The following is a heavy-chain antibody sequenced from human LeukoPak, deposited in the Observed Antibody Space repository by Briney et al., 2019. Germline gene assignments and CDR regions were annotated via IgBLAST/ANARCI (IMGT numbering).Heavy chain of an antibody. CDR3: ARARSGSRWVPAFDI. Sequence: GASVKVSCKASGYTFTSYGISWVRQAPGQGLEWMGWISAYNGNTNYAQKLQGRVTMTTDTSTSTAYMELRSLRSDDTAVYYCARARSGSRWVPAFDIWGQGTMVTVSS. J-gene: IGHJ3*02. D-gene: IGHD1-26*01. CDR2: ISAYNGNT. V-gene: IGHV1-18*01. CDR1: GYTFTSYG.